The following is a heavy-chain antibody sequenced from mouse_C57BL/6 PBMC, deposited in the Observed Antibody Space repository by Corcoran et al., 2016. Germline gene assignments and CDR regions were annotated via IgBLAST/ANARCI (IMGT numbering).Heavy chain of an antibody. J-gene: IGHJ3*01. Sequence: EVQLQQSGPELVKPGASVKISCKASGYTFTDYYMNWVKQSHGKSLEWIGDINPNNGGTSYNQKFKGKATLTVDKSSSTAYMELRSLTSEDSAVYYCASPLYYGSSYFAYWGQGTLVTVSA. CDR3: ASPLYYGSSYFAY. D-gene: IGHD1-1*01. V-gene: IGHV1-26*01. CDR1: GYTFTDYY. CDR2: INPNNGGT.